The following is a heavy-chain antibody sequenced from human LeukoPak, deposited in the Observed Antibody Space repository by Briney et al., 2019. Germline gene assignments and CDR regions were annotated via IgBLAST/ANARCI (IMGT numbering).Heavy chain of an antibody. CDR1: EYDFTTYW. J-gene: IGHJ4*02. V-gene: IGHV5-51*01. CDR3: ARRKTAGFPFDY. Sequence: GESLKLSCKGTEYDFTTYWIGWVRQMPGKGLEWMGIIYPGDSDTRYIPSFQGQVTISADKSINAAYLQWSSLKASDTAMYYCARRKTAGFPFDYWGQGTLVTVSS. CDR2: IYPGDSDT. D-gene: IGHD2-21*02.